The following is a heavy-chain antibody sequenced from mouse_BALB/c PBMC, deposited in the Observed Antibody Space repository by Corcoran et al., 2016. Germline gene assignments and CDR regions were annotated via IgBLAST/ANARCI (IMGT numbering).Heavy chain of an antibody. CDR2: INTYTGEP. CDR3: ARRGAVKVTYYAMDY. CDR1: GYTFTNYG. Sequence: QIQLVQSGPELKKPGETVKISCKAFGYTFTNYGMNWVKQAPGKGLKWMGWINTYTGEPTYADDFKGRFAFSLETSASTAYLQINNLKNEDTATYFCARRGAVKVTYYAMDYWGQGTSVTVSS. J-gene: IGHJ4*01. V-gene: IGHV9-3-1*01. D-gene: IGHD2-2*01.